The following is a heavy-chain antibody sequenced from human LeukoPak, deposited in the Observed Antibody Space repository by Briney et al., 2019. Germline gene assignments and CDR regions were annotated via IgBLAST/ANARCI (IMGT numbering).Heavy chain of an antibody. CDR1: GFTFSNYG. CDR2: ISSSSGGT. Sequence: PGGSLRLSCAASGFTFSNYGMSWVRQAPGRGLEWVSAISSSSGGTYYADSVKGRFTISRDNSKNTLYLQMNSLRAEDTAVYYCAKCFGLWFGELFSFDYWGQGTLVTVSS. CDR3: AKCFGLWFGELFSFDY. V-gene: IGHV3-23*01. J-gene: IGHJ4*02. D-gene: IGHD3-10*01.